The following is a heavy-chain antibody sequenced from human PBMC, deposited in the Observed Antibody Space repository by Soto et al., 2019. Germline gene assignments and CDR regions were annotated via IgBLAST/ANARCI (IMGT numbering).Heavy chain of an antibody. Sequence: PGESLKISCKGSGYSFTSYWIGWVRQMPGKGLEWMGIIYPGDSDTGYSPSFQGQVTISADKSISTAYLQWSSLKASDTAMYYCARRSDTAGYYYGMDVWGQGTTVTVSS. CDR1: GYSFTSYW. CDR2: IYPGDSDT. CDR3: ARRSDTAGYYYGMDV. V-gene: IGHV5-51*01. J-gene: IGHJ6*02. D-gene: IGHD6-13*01.